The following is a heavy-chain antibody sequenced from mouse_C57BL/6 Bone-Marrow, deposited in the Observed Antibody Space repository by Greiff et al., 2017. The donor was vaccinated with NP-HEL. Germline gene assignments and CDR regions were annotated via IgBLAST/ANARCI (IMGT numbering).Heavy chain of an antibody. CDR2: INPSSGYT. Sequence: QVQLQQSGAELAKPGASVKLSCKASGYTFSSYWMHWVKQRPGQGLEWIGYINPSSGYTKYNQKFKDKATLTADKSSSTAYMQLSSLTYEDSAVYYCARSGRSLLLWSPAMDYWGQGTSVTVSS. J-gene: IGHJ4*01. CDR3: ARSGRSLLLWSPAMDY. CDR1: GYTFSSYW. D-gene: IGHD2-1*01. V-gene: IGHV1-7*01.